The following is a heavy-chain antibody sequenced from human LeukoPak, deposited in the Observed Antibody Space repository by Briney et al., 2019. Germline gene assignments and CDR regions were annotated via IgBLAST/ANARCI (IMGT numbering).Heavy chain of an antibody. CDR2: IYYSGTT. J-gene: IGHJ4*01. V-gene: IGHV4-30-4*01. D-gene: IGHD3-22*01. Sequence: WVRQPPGKGLECIGYIYYSGTTYYSPSLKSRVTMSVDTSQNQFSLKLRSVTAADTAVYYCARLRYYDSSGYTFDNWGHGTLVTVSS. CDR3: ARLRYYDSSGYTFDN.